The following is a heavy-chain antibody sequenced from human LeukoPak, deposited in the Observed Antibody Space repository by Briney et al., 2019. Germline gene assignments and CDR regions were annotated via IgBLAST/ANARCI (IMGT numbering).Heavy chain of an antibody. CDR1: GFTFSSYA. V-gene: IGHV3-23*01. CDR3: ASVRFLEWLSFRDYFDY. Sequence: GGSLRLSCAASGFTFSSYAMSWVRQAPGKGLEWVSAISGSGGSTYYADSVKGRFTISRDNSKNTLYLQMNSLRAEDTAVYYCASVRFLEWLSFRDYFDYWGQGTLVTVSS. D-gene: IGHD3-3*01. CDR2: ISGSGGST. J-gene: IGHJ4*02.